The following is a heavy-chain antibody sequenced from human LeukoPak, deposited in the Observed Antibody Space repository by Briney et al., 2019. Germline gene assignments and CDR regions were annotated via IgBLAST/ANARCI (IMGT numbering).Heavy chain of an antibody. J-gene: IGHJ4*02. CDR2: IYHTGST. Sequence: SETLSLTCTVSGYSITSGYYWGWIRQPPGKGLEGIGSIYHTGSTYYNPSLKSRVTISVDTSTNQFSLNLGSVTAAGTAMYYCARGFGSCYSSICDYFNYWGQGTLVTVSS. D-gene: IGHD2-15*01. V-gene: IGHV4-38-2*02. CDR1: GYSITSGYY. CDR3: ARGFGSCYSSICDYFNY.